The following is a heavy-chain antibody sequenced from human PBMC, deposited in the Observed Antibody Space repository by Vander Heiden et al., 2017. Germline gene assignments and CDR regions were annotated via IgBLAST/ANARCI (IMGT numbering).Heavy chain of an antibody. CDR2: ISHTGGTI. D-gene: IGHD3-22*01. J-gene: IGHJ4*02. CDR3: ARVNTYYYESSGYYFDY. CDR1: GFTFSDYY. Sequence: QVQLVEYGGGLVKPGGDLRLYSAASGFTFSDYYRRRIRQAPTKGPEWVSYISHTGGTIYYSDSVKCRFTISSDNAENSLYLQMNSLIAEDTAVYYCARVNTYYYESSGYYFDYWGQGTLVTVSS. V-gene: IGHV3-11*01.